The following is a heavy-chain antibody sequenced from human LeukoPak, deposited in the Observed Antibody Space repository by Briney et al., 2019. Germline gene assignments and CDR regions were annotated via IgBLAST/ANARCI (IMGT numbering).Heavy chain of an antibody. Sequence: PSETLSLTCTVSGGSISSYYWSWIRQPPGKGLEWIGYIYYSGSTNYNPSLKSRVTISVGTSKNQFSLKLSSVTAADTAVYYCARAYYDSSGYPDAFDIWGQGTMVTVSS. V-gene: IGHV4-59*01. J-gene: IGHJ3*02. CDR2: IYYSGST. CDR3: ARAYYDSSGYPDAFDI. D-gene: IGHD3-22*01. CDR1: GGSISSYY.